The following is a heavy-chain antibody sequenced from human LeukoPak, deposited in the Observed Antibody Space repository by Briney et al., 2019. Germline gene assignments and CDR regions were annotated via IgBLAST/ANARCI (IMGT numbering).Heavy chain of an antibody. CDR3: ARDRLRGTLGLAGFDP. J-gene: IGHJ5*02. CDR2: IIPIFGTA. D-gene: IGHD3-10*01. Sequence: SVKVSCKASGGTFSSYAISWVRQAPGQGLEWMGGIIPIFGTANYAQKFQGRVTITMDESTSTAYMELSSLRSEDTAVYYCARDRLRGTLGLAGFDPWGQGTLVTVSS. CDR1: GGTFSSYA. V-gene: IGHV1-69*05.